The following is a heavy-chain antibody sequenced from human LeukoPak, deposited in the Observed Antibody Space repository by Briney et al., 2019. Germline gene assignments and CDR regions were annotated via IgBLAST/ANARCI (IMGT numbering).Heavy chain of an antibody. D-gene: IGHD4-17*01. J-gene: IGHJ4*02. CDR3: ARVFRSDYGIDY. CDR1: GGTFSSYA. CDR2: IIPIFGTA. V-gene: IGHV1-69*13. Sequence: SVKVSCKASGGTFSSYAISWVRQAPGQGLEWMGGIIPIFGTANYAQKFQGRVTITAGESTSTAYMELSSLRSEDTAVYYCARVFRSDYGIDYWGQGTLVTVSS.